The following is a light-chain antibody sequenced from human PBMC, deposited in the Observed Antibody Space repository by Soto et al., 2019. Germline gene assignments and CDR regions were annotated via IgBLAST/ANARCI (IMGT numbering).Light chain of an antibody. CDR3: LVSFSGDRVV. J-gene: IGLJ3*02. CDR1: TGAVTSSHF. CDR2: DTS. V-gene: IGLV7-46*01. Sequence: QAVVTQEPSLTVSPGGTVTLTCGSSTGAVTSSHFPYWFQQKPGQAPRTLIYDTSNKHSWTPARFSGSLLGDKAALTLSGAQPEDEAEYFCLVSFSGDRVVFGGGTSSPS.